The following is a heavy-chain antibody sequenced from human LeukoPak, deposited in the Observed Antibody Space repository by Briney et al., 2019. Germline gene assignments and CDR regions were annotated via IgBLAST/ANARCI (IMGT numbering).Heavy chain of an antibody. Sequence: GESLRLSCAASGFTLDSDYMTWVRQAPGKGMEWVSAINSGGNTYYTDSVTGRFTISRDNPKNTLYLQMSSLGPEDTAVYYCARDPVLPNGLDVWGQGTTVTVSS. CDR1: GFTLDSDY. J-gene: IGHJ6*02. CDR2: INSGGNT. V-gene: IGHV3-66*02. CDR3: ARDPVLPNGLDV. D-gene: IGHD4/OR15-4a*01.